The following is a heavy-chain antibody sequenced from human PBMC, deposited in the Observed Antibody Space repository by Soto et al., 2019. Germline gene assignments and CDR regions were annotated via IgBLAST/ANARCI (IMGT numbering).Heavy chain of an antibody. CDR3: AREKVQLGNWFDP. J-gene: IGHJ5*02. CDR1: GGSFSGYY. D-gene: IGHD5-18*01. CDR2: INHSGST. Sequence: SETLSLTCAVYGGSFSGYYWSWIRQPPGKGLEWIGEINHSGSTNYNPSLKSRVNISVDTSKNQFSLKLSSVTAADTAVYYCAREKVQLGNWFDPWGQGTLVTVSS. V-gene: IGHV4-34*01.